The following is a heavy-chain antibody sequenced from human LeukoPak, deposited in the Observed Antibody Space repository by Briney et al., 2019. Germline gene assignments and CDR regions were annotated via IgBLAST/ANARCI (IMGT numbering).Heavy chain of an antibody. CDR2: ISSSGTTM. J-gene: IGHJ4*02. CDR3: ARGGDYGDYFDY. Sequence: GGSLRLSCAASGFTFSGYWMNWVRQAPGKGLEWVSFISSSGTTMYYADSVQGRFTISRDNTENSLSLQMNSLRAEDTALYFCARGGDYGDYFDYWGQGSLVTVSS. V-gene: IGHV3-48*04. D-gene: IGHD4-17*01. CDR1: GFTFSGYW.